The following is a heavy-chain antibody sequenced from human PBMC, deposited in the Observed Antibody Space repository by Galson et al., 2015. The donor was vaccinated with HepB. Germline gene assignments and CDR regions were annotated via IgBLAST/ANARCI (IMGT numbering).Heavy chain of an antibody. CDR3: ARDRVGATTGRLLYAFDI. J-gene: IGHJ3*02. CDR1: GFTFSSYS. Sequence: SLRLSCAASGFTFSSYSMNWVRQAPGKGLEWVSSISSSSSYIYYADSVKGRFTISRDNAKNSLYLQMNSLRAEDTAVYYCARDRVGATTGRLLYAFDIWGQGTMVTVSS. CDR2: ISSSSSYI. V-gene: IGHV3-21*01. D-gene: IGHD1-26*01.